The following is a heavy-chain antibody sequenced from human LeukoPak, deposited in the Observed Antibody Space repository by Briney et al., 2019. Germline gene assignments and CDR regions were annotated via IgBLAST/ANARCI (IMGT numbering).Heavy chain of an antibody. D-gene: IGHD4/OR15-4a*01. CDR1: GFTFSSYS. CDR3: ARPDYHLMIDY. J-gene: IGHJ4*02. V-gene: IGHV3-48*04. CDR2: ISSSSSTI. Sequence: AGSLRLSCAASGFTFSSYSMNWVRQAPGKGLEWVSYISSSSSTIYYGDSVKGRFTISRDNPKNSLYLQRNSLRAEGTAVYYCARPDYHLMIDYWGQGTLVTVSS.